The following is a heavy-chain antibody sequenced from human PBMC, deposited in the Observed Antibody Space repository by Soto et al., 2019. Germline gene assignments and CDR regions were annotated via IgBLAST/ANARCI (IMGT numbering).Heavy chain of an antibody. CDR3: ARERQWVAAADTPFDY. J-gene: IGHJ4*02. Sequence: GASVKVSCKASGGTFSSYAISWVRQAPGQGPEWMGGIIPIFGTANYAQKFQGRVTITADESTSTAYMELSSLRSEDTAVYYCARERQWVAAADTPFDYWGQGTLVTVSS. V-gene: IGHV1-69*13. CDR2: IIPIFGTA. D-gene: IGHD6-13*01. CDR1: GGTFSSYA.